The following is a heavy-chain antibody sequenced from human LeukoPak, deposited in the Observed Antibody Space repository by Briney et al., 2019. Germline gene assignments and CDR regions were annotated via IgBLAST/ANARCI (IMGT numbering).Heavy chain of an antibody. V-gene: IGHV3-30*02. CDR1: GFTFSDCG. CDR3: AKDPGDSVRGYYMDV. CDR2: IYNDGRKQ. D-gene: IGHD1-26*01. Sequence: GGSLRLSCAAYGFTFSDCGMHWARQAPGKGLEWVSFIYNDGRKQYYADSLKGRFTISRDNSKNMLYLQVNSVTADDTAVYYCAKDPGDSVRGYYMDVWGKETTVIVSS. J-gene: IGHJ6*03.